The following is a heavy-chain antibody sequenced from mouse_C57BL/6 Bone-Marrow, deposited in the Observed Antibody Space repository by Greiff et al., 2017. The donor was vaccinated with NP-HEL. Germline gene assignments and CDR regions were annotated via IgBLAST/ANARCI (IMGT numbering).Heavy chain of an antibody. J-gene: IGHJ2*01. Sequence: DVQLVESGPELVKPGASVKISCKASGYSFTGYYMNWVKQSPEKSLEWIGEINPSTGGTTYNQKFKAKATLTVDKSSSTAYMQLKSLTSEDSAVYYCARWGGYYFDYWGQGTTLTVSS. CDR3: ARWGGYYFDY. V-gene: IGHV1-42*01. CDR2: INPSTGGT. CDR1: GYSFTGYY.